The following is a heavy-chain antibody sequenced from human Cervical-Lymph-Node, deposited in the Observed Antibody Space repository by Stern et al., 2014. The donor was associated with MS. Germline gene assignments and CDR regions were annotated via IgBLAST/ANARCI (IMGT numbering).Heavy chain of an antibody. Sequence: QDQLVQSGAEVKKPGASVTVSCKTSGYTFLGFYIHWVRQVPGQGPEWMGWINPHTGDTNYAPKVQGRVTMTSDASINQFYLQISGDTSVDRGIYYCTRRDIGSKGTNFDYWGQGTLIVVSS. D-gene: IGHD3-3*01. CDR1: GYTFLGFY. J-gene: IGHJ1*01. CDR3: TRRDIGSKGTNFDY. CDR2: INPHTGDT. V-gene: IGHV1-2*02.